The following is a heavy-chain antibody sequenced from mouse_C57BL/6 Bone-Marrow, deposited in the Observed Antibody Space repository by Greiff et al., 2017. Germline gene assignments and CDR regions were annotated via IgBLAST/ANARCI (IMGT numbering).Heavy chain of an antibody. CDR1: GFTFNTYA. D-gene: IGHD2-12*01. V-gene: IGHV10-3*01. CDR3: VSDSYSAWFAY. CDR2: IRSKSSNYAT. J-gene: IGHJ3*01. Sequence: EVKLVESGGGLVQPKGSLKLSCAASGFTFNTYAMHWVRQAPGKGLEWVAHIRSKSSNYATYYADSVKDRFTISRDDSQSMLYLQMNNLKTEDTARYNCVSDSYSAWFAYWGQGTLVTVSA.